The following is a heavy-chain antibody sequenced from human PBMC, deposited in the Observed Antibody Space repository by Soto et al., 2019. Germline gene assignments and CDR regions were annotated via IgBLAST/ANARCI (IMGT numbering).Heavy chain of an antibody. J-gene: IGHJ4*02. D-gene: IGHD3-3*01. CDR1: GFSFSSYA. Sequence: DVQLLESGGGLVQPGGSLRLSCAASGFSFSSYAMSWVRQAPGKGLEWVSTISGSDGKTFYADSVKGRFSISRDNSKNTLYLQMNSLRAEDTAVYYCAKDPVITIFGVFSYWGQGTLVTVSS. CDR3: AKDPVITIFGVFSY. V-gene: IGHV3-23*01. CDR2: ISGSDGKT.